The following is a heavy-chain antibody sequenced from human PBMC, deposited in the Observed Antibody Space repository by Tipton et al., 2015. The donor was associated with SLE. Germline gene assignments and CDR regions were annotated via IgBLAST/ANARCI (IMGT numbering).Heavy chain of an antibody. CDR3: AREWADDAFDI. Sequence: TLSLTCAVSGVSITSSNWWSWVRQAPGKGLESIGEIYDSGNINYNPSLKSRVTISVDKSKNQFSLKLTSVTAADTAVYFCAREWADDAFDIWGRGTRVTVSS. CDR2: IYDSGNI. J-gene: IGHJ3*02. V-gene: IGHV4-4*01. CDR1: GVSITSSNW.